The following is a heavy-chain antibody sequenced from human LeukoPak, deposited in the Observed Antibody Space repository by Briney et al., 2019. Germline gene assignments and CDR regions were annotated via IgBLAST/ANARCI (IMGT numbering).Heavy chain of an antibody. CDR2: IYSGGST. Sequence: GGSLRLSCAASGFTVSSNYMSWVRQAPGKGLEWVSVIYSGGSTYYADSVKGRFTISRDNSKNTLYLQMNSLRAEDTAVYYCAKDRSGKWFDPWGQGTLVTVSS. J-gene: IGHJ5*02. CDR1: GFTVSSNY. V-gene: IGHV3-53*01. CDR3: AKDRSGKWFDP. D-gene: IGHD1-14*01.